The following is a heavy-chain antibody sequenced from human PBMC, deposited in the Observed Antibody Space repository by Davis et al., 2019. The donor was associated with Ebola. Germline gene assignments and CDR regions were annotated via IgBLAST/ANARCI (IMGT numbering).Heavy chain of an antibody. Sequence: SVTVSCMASVYTFTRYDIHWLRQATAQRLEWMGWMNPNSGNTGYAQKLQGRVTITRDTPASTYYMELSSLRSEDTAVFYCARGKTVAGTRGLSWFDPWGPGTLVTVSS. CDR1: VYTFTRYD. D-gene: IGHD6-19*01. CDR3: ARGKTVAGTRGLSWFDP. CDR2: MNPNSGNT. V-gene: IGHV1-8*01. J-gene: IGHJ5*02.